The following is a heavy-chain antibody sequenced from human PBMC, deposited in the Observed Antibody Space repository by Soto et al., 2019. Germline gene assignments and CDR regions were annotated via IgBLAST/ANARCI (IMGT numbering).Heavy chain of an antibody. CDR1: GGTFSSYA. CDR2: IIPIFGTA. V-gene: IGHV1-69*13. CDR3: ARQLLAARLYYGMDV. J-gene: IGHJ6*02. Sequence: GASVKVSCKASGGTFSSYAISWVRQAPGQGLEWMGGIIPIFGTANYAQKFQGRVTITADESTSTDYMELSSLRSEDTAVYYCARQLLAARLYYGMDVWGQGTTVTVSS. D-gene: IGHD6-6*01.